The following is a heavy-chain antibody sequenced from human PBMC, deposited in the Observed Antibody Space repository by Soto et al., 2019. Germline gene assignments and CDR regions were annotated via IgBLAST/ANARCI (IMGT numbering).Heavy chain of an antibody. D-gene: IGHD2-8*01. Sequence: GGSLRLSCAASGFSFSTYTMSWVRRAPGKGLEWVSAISGSGGSPSYADSVQGRFTISRDNPKKTLYLQMNSLRAEDTAVYYWAKARCTTSNSHVPDYWGQGTLVTVSS. V-gene: IGHV3-23*01. CDR3: AKARCTTSNSHVPDY. J-gene: IGHJ4*02. CDR1: GFSFSTYT. CDR2: ISGSGGSP.